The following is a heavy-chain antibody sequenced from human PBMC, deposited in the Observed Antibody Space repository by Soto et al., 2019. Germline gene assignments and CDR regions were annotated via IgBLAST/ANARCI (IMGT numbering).Heavy chain of an antibody. CDR3: ATDSKYYDILTGYSGLDAFDI. J-gene: IGHJ3*02. D-gene: IGHD3-9*01. CDR1: GYTLTELS. V-gene: IGHV1-24*01. Sequence: SVKVSCKVSGYTLTELSIQWVRQAPGKGLEWMGGFDPEDGETIYAQKFQGRVTMTEDTSTDTAYMELSSLRSEDTAVYYCATDSKYYDILTGYSGLDAFDIWGQGTMVTVSS. CDR2: FDPEDGET.